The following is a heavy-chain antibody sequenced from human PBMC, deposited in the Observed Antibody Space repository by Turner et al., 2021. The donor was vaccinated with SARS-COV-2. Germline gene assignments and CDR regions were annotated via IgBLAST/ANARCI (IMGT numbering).Heavy chain of an antibody. CDR3: ARGAAVTPYRYYYYYFGMDV. V-gene: IGHV1-2*02. CDR2: IIPNMGGT. Sequence: QVQLVQSGAEAKKPGASVKVYCKATGYTFTGYYMHWVRQAPGQGLEWMGWIIPNMGGTNYAQKFQGRVTITRDTSISTAYLELSRLRSDDTAVYYCARGAAVTPYRYYYYYFGMDVWGQGTTVTVSS. D-gene: IGHD4-17*01. CDR1: GYTFTGYY. J-gene: IGHJ6*02.